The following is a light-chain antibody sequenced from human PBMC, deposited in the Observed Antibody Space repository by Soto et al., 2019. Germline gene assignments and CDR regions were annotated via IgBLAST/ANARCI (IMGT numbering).Light chain of an antibody. CDR1: QNVSSY. CDR2: DAS. CDR3: QQRMNWIT. J-gene: IGKJ4*01. Sequence: IVMRHSRANLSVSPEERASHSCRASQNVSSYLAWYQQRVGQAPRLLIYDASNRATGVPARFIGSGSGTDFNLIISSLEPEDFAVYYCQQRMNWITSAGGTKVDI. V-gene: IGKV3-11*01.